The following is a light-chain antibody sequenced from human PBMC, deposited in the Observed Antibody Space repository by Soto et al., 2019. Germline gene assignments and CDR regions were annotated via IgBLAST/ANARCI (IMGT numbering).Light chain of an antibody. CDR2: GAS. CDR3: QQYNSYSPLT. J-gene: IGKJ4*01. CDR1: QSISSW. V-gene: IGKV1-5*01. Sequence: DIQMTQSPSTLSASVGDRVTITCRASQSISSWLAWYQQKPGKAPKLLIYGASSLESGVPSRFSGSGSGTEFTLTISSLQPDDFATYYCQQYNSYSPLTFGGGTKVEIK.